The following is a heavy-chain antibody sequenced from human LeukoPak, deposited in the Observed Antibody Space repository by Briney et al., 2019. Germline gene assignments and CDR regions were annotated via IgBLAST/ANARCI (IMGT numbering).Heavy chain of an antibody. CDR2: IYYSGST. CDR3: ARLWSGYRPPDY. CDR1: GGSISSSSYY. J-gene: IGHJ4*02. Sequence: SEILSLTCTVSGGSISSSSYYWGWIRQPPGKGLEWIGSIYYSGSTYYNPSLKSRVTISVDTSKNQFSLKLSSVTAADTAVYYCARLWSGYRPPDYWGQGTLVTVSS. V-gene: IGHV4-39*01. D-gene: IGHD3-3*01.